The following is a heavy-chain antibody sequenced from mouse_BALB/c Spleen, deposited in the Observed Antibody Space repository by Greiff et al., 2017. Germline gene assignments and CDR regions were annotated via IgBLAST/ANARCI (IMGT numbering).Heavy chain of an antibody. J-gene: IGHJ4*01. V-gene: IGHV5-6-3*01. Sequence: EVMLVESGGGLVQPGGSLKLSCAASGFTFSSYGMSWVRQTPDKRLELVATINSNGGSTYYPDSVKGRFTISRDNAKNTLYLQMSSLKSEDTAMYYCARDRGRLMAMDYWGQGTSVTVSS. CDR2: INSNGGST. D-gene: IGHD2-4*01. CDR1: GFTFSSYG. CDR3: ARDRGRLMAMDY.